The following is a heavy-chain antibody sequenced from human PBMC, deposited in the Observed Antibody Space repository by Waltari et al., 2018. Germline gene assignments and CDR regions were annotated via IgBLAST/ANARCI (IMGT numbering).Heavy chain of an antibody. J-gene: IGHJ4*02. CDR2: IFYRGST. CDR3: ARDYDSSGYYYDY. V-gene: IGHV4-39*02. Sequence: QLQLQESGPGLVKPSETLSLTCTVSGGSIITNQYYWGCIRQPPGKGLEWIGSIFYRGSTHYNPSLKSRVTMSVDTSKNQFSLKLSSVTAADTARYYCARDYDSSGYYYDYWGQGVLVTVSS. CDR1: GGSIITNQYY. D-gene: IGHD3-22*01.